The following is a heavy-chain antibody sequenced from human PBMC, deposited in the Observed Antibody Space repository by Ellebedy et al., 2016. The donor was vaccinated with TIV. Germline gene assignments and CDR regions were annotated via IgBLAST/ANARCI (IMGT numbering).Heavy chain of an antibody. CDR1: GFTLSNYW. Sequence: PGGSLRLSCAASGFTLSNYWMTWVRQAPGKGLEWVANIKQDGSEIYYVDSVKGRFAISRDNTKNSLYLQMNSLRAEDTALYYCAGGSGFLFDIWGQGKMVTVSS. J-gene: IGHJ3*02. D-gene: IGHD3-22*01. CDR3: AGGSGFLFDI. V-gene: IGHV3-7*04. CDR2: IKQDGSEI.